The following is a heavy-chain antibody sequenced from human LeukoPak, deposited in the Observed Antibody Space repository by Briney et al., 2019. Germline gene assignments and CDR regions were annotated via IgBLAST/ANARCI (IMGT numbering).Heavy chain of an antibody. CDR2: IYYSGST. Sequence: SETLSLTCTVSGGSISSGGYYWSWIRQHPGKGLEWIGYIYYSGSTYYNPSLKSRVTISVATSKNQFSLKLSSVTAADTAVYYCARGAFYYYGMDVWGKGTTVTVSS. J-gene: IGHJ6*04. CDR3: ARGAFYYYGMDV. CDR1: GGSISSGGYY. V-gene: IGHV4-31*03.